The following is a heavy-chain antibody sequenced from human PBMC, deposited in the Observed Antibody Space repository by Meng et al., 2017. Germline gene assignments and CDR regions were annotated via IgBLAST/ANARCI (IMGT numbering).Heavy chain of an antibody. J-gene: IGHJ4*02. CDR2: IWYEGSNK. V-gene: IGHV3-33*01. CDR3: ARELGVGATSMGI. CDR1: GFTFSSYG. D-gene: IGHD1-26*01. Sequence: QVQMVDSGGGVVQPGRSLRLSCAGSGFTFSSYGMHWVRQAPGKGLGWVAVIWYEGSNKYYADSVKGRFTISRDNSKNTLYLQMNSLRAEDTAVYYCARELGVGATSMGIWGQGTLVTVSS.